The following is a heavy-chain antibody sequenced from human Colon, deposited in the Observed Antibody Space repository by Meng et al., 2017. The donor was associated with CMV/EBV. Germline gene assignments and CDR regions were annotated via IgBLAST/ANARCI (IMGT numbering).Heavy chain of an antibody. CDR1: GFTFSSYG. CDR2: ISGSGSST. V-gene: IGHV3-23*01. CDR3: AKGRAGGYTYGYFDY. Sequence: GGSLRLSCAASGFTFSSYGMHWVRQAPGKGLEWVSAISGSGSSTYYADSVKGRFTISRDISKNMLYLQMNSLRAEDTAVYYCAKGRAGGYTYGYFDYWGQGTLVTVSS. D-gene: IGHD5-18*01. J-gene: IGHJ4*02.